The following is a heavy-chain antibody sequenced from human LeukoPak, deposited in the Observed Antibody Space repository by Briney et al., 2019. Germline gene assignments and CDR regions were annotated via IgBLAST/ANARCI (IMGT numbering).Heavy chain of an antibody. D-gene: IGHD3-22*01. CDR1: GYSISSGYY. CDR2: ISSSSSTI. CDR3: ARGFHRYNYDSGAYSVY. Sequence: KPSETLSLTCTLSGYSISSGYYWGWIRQPPGKGLEWISYISSSSSTIYYADSVRGRFTISRDNAKNSLYLQMNSLRAEDTAVYYCARGFHRYNYDSGAYSVYWGQGTLVTVSS. V-gene: IGHV3-11*04. J-gene: IGHJ4*02.